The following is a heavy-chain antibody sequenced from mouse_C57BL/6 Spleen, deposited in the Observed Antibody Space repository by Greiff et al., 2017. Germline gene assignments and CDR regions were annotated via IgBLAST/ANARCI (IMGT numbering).Heavy chain of an antibody. V-gene: IGHV1-15*01. J-gene: IGHJ2*01. CDR2: IDPKTGGT. CDR3: TKAGRCYYCDY. CDR1: GYTFTDYE. D-gene: IGHD4-1*01. Sequence: QVQLKQPGAELVRPGASVTLSCKASGYTFTDYEMHWVKQTPVHGLEWIGAIDPKTGGTAYNQKFKGKDTLTADKSSSTAYMELRSLTSEDSAVYYCTKAGRCYYCDYWGQGTTLTVSS.